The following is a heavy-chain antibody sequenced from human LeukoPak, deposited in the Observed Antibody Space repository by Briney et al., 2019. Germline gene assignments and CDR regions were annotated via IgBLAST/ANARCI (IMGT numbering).Heavy chain of an antibody. CDR1: GYTFPNYD. CDR2: ISGYTGDT. CDR3: ARAGYCGDGGCRGGSAFDV. J-gene: IGHJ4*02. D-gene: IGHD2-15*01. V-gene: IGHV1-18*01. Sequence: ASVKVSCKTSGYTFPNYDIYWVRQAPGQGLECMGWISGYTGDTKYAQILQGRFTVTTDTSTSTAYMELRSLTYDDTAVYYCARAGYCGDGGCRGGSAFDVWGQGTLVTVSS.